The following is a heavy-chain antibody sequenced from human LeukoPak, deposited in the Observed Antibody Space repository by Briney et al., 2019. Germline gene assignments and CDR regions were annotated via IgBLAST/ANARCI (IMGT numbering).Heavy chain of an antibody. V-gene: IGHV4-4*07. CDR3: ARDSRGSGSYTRFDP. Sequence: PSETLSLTCTVSGGSISSYYWSWIRQPAGKGLEWIGRIYTSGSTNYNPSLKSRVTISVDTSKNQFSLKLSSVTAADTAVYYCARDSRGSGSYTRFDPWGQGTLVTVSS. J-gene: IGHJ5*02. CDR1: GGSISSYY. CDR2: IYTSGST. D-gene: IGHD3-10*01.